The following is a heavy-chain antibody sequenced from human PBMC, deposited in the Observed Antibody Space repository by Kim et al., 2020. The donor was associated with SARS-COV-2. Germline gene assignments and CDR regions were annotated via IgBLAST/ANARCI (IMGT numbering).Heavy chain of an antibody. CDR2: INSDGSST. D-gene: IGHD3-3*01. CDR1: GFTFSSYW. J-gene: IGHJ6*02. CDR3: ARVTGSLRFLEWLPIDDYYYYGMDV. Sequence: GGSLRLSCAASGFTFSSYWMHWVRQAPGKGLVWVSRINSDGSSTSYADSVKGRFTISRDNAKNTLYLQMNSLRAEDTAVYYCARVTGSLRFLEWLPIDDYYYYGMDVWGQGTTVTVSS. V-gene: IGHV3-74*01.